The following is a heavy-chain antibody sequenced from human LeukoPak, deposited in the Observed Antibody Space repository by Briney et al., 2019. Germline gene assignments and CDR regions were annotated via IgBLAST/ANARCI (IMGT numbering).Heavy chain of an antibody. D-gene: IGHD3-22*01. Sequence: SVKVSCKASGGTSNSHAISWVRQAPGQGLEWMGRIVPNLGTTNRAQNFQDRVTLTADKSTNTAYMELTSLTSDDTAVYYCATTNDGGGYQWGDFFDFWGQGTLVTVSS. J-gene: IGHJ4*02. CDR3: ATTNDGGGYQWGDFFDF. CDR1: GGTSNSHA. CDR2: IVPNLGTT. V-gene: IGHV1-69*04.